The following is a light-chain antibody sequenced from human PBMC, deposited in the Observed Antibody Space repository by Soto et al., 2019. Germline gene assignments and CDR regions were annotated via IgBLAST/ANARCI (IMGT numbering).Light chain of an antibody. CDR2: EVS. CDR3: AGWDDSLNGVV. CDR1: SSDVGTYNY. J-gene: IGLJ2*01. V-gene: IGLV2-14*01. Sequence: QSALTQPASVSGSPGQSITISCTGTSSDVGTYNYVSWYQQHPGKAPKLMIYEVSDRPSGVSNRFSGSKSGTSASLAITGLQSEDEADYYCAGWDDSLNGVVFGGGTKVTVL.